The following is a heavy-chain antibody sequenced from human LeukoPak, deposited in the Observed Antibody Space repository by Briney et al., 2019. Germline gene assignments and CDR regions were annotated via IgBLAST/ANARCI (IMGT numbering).Heavy chain of an antibody. Sequence: PGGSLRLSCTASGFTFSSYVMTWVRQARGKGLEWVSGISGSGDTYYADSVKGRFTISRDNSRNRLYLQMNSLRAEDTAVYYCAKDKDLSLGDDRQYWGQGTLATVSS. D-gene: IGHD3-16*01. CDR1: GFTFSSYV. V-gene: IGHV3-23*01. CDR3: AKDKDLSLGDDRQY. CDR2: ISGSGDT. J-gene: IGHJ4*02.